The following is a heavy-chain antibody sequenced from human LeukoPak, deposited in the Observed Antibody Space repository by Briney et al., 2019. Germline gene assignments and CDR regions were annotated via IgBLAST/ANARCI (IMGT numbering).Heavy chain of an antibody. Sequence: GGSLRLSCAASGFTFSNYAMSWVRQAPGKGLEWVSYISSTSSTIYYADSVKGRFTISRDNAKNSLYLQMNSLRDEDTAVYYCETTPLPAYWGQGTLVTVSS. CDR3: ETTPLPAY. V-gene: IGHV3-48*02. CDR1: GFTFSNYA. CDR2: ISSTSSTI. J-gene: IGHJ4*02.